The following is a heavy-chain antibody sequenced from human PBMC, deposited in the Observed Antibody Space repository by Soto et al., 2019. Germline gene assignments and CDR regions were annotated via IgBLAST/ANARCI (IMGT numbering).Heavy chain of an antibody. V-gene: IGHV3-73*01. J-gene: IGHJ4*02. CDR2: ILSKAGNYAT. Sequence: EVQLVESGGGLVQPGGSLKLSCAASGFIFSGSAVHWVRQASGKGLEWVGRILSKAGNYATAYPASMNGRFNISRDDSENTAFLQMNSLKTEDTAVYYCIRGGSPYYYDYWGQGTLVAVSS. CDR3: IRGGSPYYYDY. CDR1: GFIFSGSA.